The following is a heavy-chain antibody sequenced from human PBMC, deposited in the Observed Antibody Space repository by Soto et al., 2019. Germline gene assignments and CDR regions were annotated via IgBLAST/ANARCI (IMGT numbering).Heavy chain of an antibody. J-gene: IGHJ6*02. V-gene: IGHV4-61*01. Sequence: SETLSLTCTVSGASVGRDTTYYWSWIRQPPGKGLEWVGYVYYRGSTNYNPSLKSRVTISVDTSKNQFSLKLSSVTAADTAVYYCARAGGGYSYGYYYYYGMDVWGQGTTVTVSS. CDR1: GASVGRDTTYY. CDR2: VYYRGST. D-gene: IGHD5-18*01. CDR3: ARAGGGYSYGYYYYYGMDV.